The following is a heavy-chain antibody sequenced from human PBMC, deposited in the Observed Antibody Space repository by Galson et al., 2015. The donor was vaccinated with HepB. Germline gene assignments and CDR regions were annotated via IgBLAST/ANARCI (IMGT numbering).Heavy chain of an antibody. Sequence: SVKVSCKASGYPFSDYSMNWVRQAPGQGPEWMGWINTNTGNPTYARGFTGRFVFSLETSINTAYLQISSLKAEDTAVYYCASSPYYGSGSHYNVWFDRWGQGTLVTVSS. CDR1: GYPFSDYS. V-gene: IGHV7-4-1*02. CDR2: INTNTGNP. D-gene: IGHD3-10*01. CDR3: ASSPYYGSGSHYNVWFDR. J-gene: IGHJ5*02.